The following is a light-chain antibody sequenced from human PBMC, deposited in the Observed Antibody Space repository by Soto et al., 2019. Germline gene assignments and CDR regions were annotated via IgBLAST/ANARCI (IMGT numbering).Light chain of an antibody. J-gene: IGLJ1*01. CDR2: EVS. V-gene: IGLV2-14*01. Sequence: QSALTQPASVSGSPGQSITISCTGTRGDVGAFNYVSWYQIQPGKAPKLVIYEVSSRPSGVSKRFSGSKSGNTASLSISGLRPEDEGDYYCASYSTGDTLYVFGSGTKLTVL. CDR1: RGDVGAFNY. CDR3: ASYSTGDTLYV.